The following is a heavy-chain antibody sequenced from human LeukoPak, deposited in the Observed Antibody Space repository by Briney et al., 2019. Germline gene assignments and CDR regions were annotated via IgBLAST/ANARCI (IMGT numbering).Heavy chain of an antibody. V-gene: IGHV4-30-2*01. Sequence: KTSETLSLTYAVSGGSISSGGYSWSWIRQPPGKGLEWIGEINHSGSTNYNPSLKSRVTISVDTSKNQFSLKLSSVTAADTAVYYCARGKGDVDYWGQGTLVTVSS. J-gene: IGHJ4*02. CDR2: INHSGST. CDR1: GGSISSGGYS. CDR3: ARGKGDVDY.